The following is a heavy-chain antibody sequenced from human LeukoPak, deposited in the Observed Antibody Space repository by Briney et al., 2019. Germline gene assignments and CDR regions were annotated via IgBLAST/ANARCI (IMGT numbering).Heavy chain of an antibody. D-gene: IGHD3-3*01. CDR1: GYTFTSYD. CDR3: ARGIGPEKLRFLEWLHHYYYGMDV. Sequence: ASVKVSCKASGYTFTSYDINWARQATGQGLEWMGWMNPNSGNTGYAQKFQGRVTMTRNTSISTAYMELSSLRSEDTAVYYCARGIGPEKLRFLEWLHHYYYGMDVWGQGTTVTVSS. CDR2: MNPNSGNT. J-gene: IGHJ6*02. V-gene: IGHV1-8*01.